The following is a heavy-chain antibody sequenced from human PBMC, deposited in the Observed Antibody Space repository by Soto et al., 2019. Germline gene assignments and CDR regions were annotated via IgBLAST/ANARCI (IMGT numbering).Heavy chain of an antibody. CDR1: GFIFSSFW. D-gene: IGHD3-22*01. V-gene: IGHV3-7*01. CDR3: ARDSPQDYYDSSGYYYVYYYYGMDV. CDR2: IKRDGSEN. J-gene: IGHJ6*02. Sequence: PGGSLRLSCAASGFIFSSFWMSWVRQAPGKGLEWVANIKRDGSENYYVDSVKGRFTISRDNAKNSLYLQMNSLSVEDTAVYYCARDSPQDYYDSSGYYYVYYYYGMDVWGQGTTVTVSS.